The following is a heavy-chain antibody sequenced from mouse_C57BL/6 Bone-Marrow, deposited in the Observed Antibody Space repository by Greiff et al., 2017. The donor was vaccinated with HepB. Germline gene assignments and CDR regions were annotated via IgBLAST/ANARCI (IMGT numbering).Heavy chain of an antibody. CDR3: ARRGNDSMDY. J-gene: IGHJ4*01. V-gene: IGHV5-15*01. CDR2: ISNLAYSI. D-gene: IGHD2-4*01. CDR1: GFTFSDYG. Sequence: EVQGVESGGGLVQPGGSLKLSCAASGFTFSDYGMAWVRQAPRKGPEWVAFISNLAYSIYYADTVTGRFTISRENAKNTLYLEMSSLRSEDTAMYYCARRGNDSMDYWGQGTSVTVSS.